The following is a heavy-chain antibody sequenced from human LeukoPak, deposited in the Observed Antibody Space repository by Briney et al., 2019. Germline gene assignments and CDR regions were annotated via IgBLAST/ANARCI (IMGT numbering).Heavy chain of an antibody. Sequence: GGSLRLSCAASGFTFSSYAMHWVRQAPGKGLEWVAVISYDGSNKYYADSVKGRFTISRDNSKNTLYLQMNSLRAEDTAVYYCARDLDQSESGSYMDYWGQGTLVTVSS. V-gene: IGHV3-30-3*01. CDR1: GFTFSSYA. J-gene: IGHJ4*02. CDR2: ISYDGSNK. D-gene: IGHD1-26*01. CDR3: ARDLDQSESGSYMDY.